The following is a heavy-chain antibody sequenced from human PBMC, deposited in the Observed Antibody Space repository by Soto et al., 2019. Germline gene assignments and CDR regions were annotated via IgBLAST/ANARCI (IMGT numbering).Heavy chain of an antibody. CDR1: GFTFSSYA. J-gene: IGHJ6*02. CDR3: AKERGYNYGYDAMDV. Sequence: EVPLLESGGGLVQPGGSLRLSCAASGFTFSSYAMSWVRQAPGKGLEWVSGISGSGGSTYYADSVKGRFTISRDNSKNTLYLQRNSLRAEDTAVYYCAKERGYNYGYDAMDVWGQGTTVTVSS. V-gene: IGHV3-23*01. CDR2: ISGSGGST. D-gene: IGHD5-18*01.